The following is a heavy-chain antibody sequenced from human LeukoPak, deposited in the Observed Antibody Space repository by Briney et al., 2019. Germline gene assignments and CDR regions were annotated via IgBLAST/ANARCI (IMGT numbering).Heavy chain of an antibody. Sequence: PSETLSLTCTVSGGSISSYYWSWIRQPPGKGLEWIGYIYYSGSTNYNPSLKSRVTISVDTSKNQFSLKLSSVTAADTAVYYCARHRATGTTFDYWGQGTLVTVSS. D-gene: IGHD1-1*01. J-gene: IGHJ4*02. CDR2: IYYSGST. V-gene: IGHV4-59*08. CDR1: GGSISSYY. CDR3: ARHRATGTTFDY.